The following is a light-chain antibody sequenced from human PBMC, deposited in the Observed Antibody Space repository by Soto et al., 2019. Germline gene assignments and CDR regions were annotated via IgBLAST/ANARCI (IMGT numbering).Light chain of an antibody. Sequence: DIQMTQSPSTLSASVGDRVTITCRASQSISSWLAWYQQKPGKVPKLLIYDASSLESGVPSRFSGSGSGTEFTLTISSLQRDDVATYYCQQYTSLGTFGQGTKVEIK. V-gene: IGKV1-5*01. CDR3: QQYTSLGT. CDR1: QSISSW. CDR2: DAS. J-gene: IGKJ1*01.